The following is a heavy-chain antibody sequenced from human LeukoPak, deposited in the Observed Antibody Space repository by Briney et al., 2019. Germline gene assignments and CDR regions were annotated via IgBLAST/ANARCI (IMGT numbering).Heavy chain of an antibody. V-gene: IGHV1-69*13. Sequence: GASVKVSCKASGGTFSSYAISWVRQAPGQGLEWMGGIIPIFGTANYAQKFQGRVTITADESTSTAYMELSSLRSEDTAVYYCARTGATRDAFDIWGQGTMVTVSS. J-gene: IGHJ3*02. CDR2: IIPIFGTA. CDR1: GGTFSSYA. D-gene: IGHD1-26*01. CDR3: ARTGATRDAFDI.